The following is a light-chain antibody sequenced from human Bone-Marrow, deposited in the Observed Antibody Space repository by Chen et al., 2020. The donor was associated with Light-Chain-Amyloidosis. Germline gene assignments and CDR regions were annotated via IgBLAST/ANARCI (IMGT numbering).Light chain of an antibody. V-gene: IGKV1-39*01. CDR1: QSITKS. CDR3: QQSYSTPT. Sequence: DIQMTQSPSSLSASVGARVPIPCRASQSITKSLNWYQQKPGKGPKLLIYTASSLQSGVPSRFSGSGSGTDFSLTSSSVQPEDLATYYCQQSYSTPTFGGGTKLEIK. J-gene: IGKJ4*01. CDR2: TAS.